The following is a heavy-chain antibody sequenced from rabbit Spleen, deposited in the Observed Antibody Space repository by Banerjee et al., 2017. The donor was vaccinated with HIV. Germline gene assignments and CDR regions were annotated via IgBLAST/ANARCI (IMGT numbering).Heavy chain of an antibody. CDR3: ARDLVGVIGWNFYL. CDR2: IFAGSTGTT. Sequence: QSLEESGGDLVEPGASLTLTCTASGFSFSTVYWIYWVRQAPGKGLEWIGTIFAGSTGTTDYASWAKGRFTISKTSSTTVTLRMTSLTAADRATYFCARDLVGVIGWNFYLWGQGTLVTVS. V-gene: IGHV1S40*01. J-gene: IGHJ4*01. D-gene: IGHD1-1*01. CDR1: GFSFSTVYW.